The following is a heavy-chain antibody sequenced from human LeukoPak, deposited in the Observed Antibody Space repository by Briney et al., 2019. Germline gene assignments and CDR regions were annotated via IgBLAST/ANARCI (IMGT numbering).Heavy chain of an antibody. CDR2: ISLAGRT. D-gene: IGHD1-26*01. V-gene: IGHV4-4*02. CDR1: GGSISSTNW. J-gene: IGHJ4*02. Sequence: SETLSLTCGVSGGSISSTNWWSWVRHPPRQGLEWNGEISLAGRTNYNPSLNGRVTMSLDESSNQLSLNLTSVTAADTAIYYCSRESGAFCPFGYWGQGTLVIVPS. CDR3: SRESGAFCPFGY.